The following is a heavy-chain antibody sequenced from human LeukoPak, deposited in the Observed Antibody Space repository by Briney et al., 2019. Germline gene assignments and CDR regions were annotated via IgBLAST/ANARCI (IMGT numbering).Heavy chain of an antibody. Sequence: SETLSLTCSVSGGSISGYYWSWIRQPPGKGLQWMGYIFYTGTNYNPSIKTQFIISEDTSKNRLSLKLFSVTAADTAVYYCARMRGTVVVEDAYDVWGQGTLLTVSP. V-gene: IGHV4-59*01. CDR2: IFYTGT. CDR1: GGSISGYY. J-gene: IGHJ3*01. CDR3: ARMRGTVVVEDAYDV. D-gene: IGHD2-15*01.